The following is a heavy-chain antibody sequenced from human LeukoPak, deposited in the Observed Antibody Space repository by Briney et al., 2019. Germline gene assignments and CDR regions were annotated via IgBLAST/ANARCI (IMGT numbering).Heavy chain of an antibody. CDR3: ARIGHPWGIEDAFDI. V-gene: IGHV6-1*01. CDR2: TYYTSKLYS. Sequence: SQTLSLTCAISGDTVSSNSATWNWIRQSPSRGLEWLVRTYYTSKLYSDYAVSVKSRITINPDTSKNQFSLQLNSVTPEDTAVYYCARIGHPWGIEDAFDIWGQGTMVTVSS. J-gene: IGHJ3*02. D-gene: IGHD3-16*01. CDR1: GDTVSSNSAT.